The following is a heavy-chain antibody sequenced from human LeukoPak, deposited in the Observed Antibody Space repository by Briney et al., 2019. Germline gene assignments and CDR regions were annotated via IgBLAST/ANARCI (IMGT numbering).Heavy chain of an antibody. V-gene: IGHV1-2*04. Sequence: ASVKVSCKASGYTFTGYYMHWVRQAPGQGLEWMGWINPNSGGTNYAQKFQGWVTMTRDTSISTAYMEPSRLRSDDTAVYYCARDLSRDGYNYDFDYWGQGTLVTVSS. CDR1: GYTFTGYY. J-gene: IGHJ4*02. CDR3: ARDLSRDGYNYDFDY. CDR2: INPNSGGT. D-gene: IGHD5-24*01.